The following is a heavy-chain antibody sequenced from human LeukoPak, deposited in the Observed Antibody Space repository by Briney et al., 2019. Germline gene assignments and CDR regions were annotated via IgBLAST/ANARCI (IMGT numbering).Heavy chain of an antibody. CDR1: GYTFTGYY. CDR2: ISPNSDDT. CDR3: ARGGFDY. J-gene: IGHJ4*02. Sequence: ASVKVSCKASGYTFTGYYMHWVRQAPGQGLEWMGWISPNSDDTNYAQNFRGRVNMTRDTSISTAYMELSRLRSDDTAIYYCARGGFDYWGQGTLVTVSS. V-gene: IGHV1-2*02.